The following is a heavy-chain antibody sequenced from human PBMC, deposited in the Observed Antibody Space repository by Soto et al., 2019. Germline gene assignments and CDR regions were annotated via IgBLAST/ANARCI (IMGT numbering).Heavy chain of an antibody. D-gene: IGHD3-22*01. CDR2: IKSKTDGGTT. CDR1: GFTFSNAW. CDR3: TTEHPNYYDSSGYYFDY. J-gene: IGHJ4*02. V-gene: IGHV3-15*01. Sequence: GGSLRLSCAASGFTFSNAWMSWVRQAPGKGLEWVGRIKSKTDGGTTDYAAPVKGRFTISRDDSKNTLYLQMNSLKTEDTAVYYCTTEHPNYYDSSGYYFDYWGQGTLVTVSS.